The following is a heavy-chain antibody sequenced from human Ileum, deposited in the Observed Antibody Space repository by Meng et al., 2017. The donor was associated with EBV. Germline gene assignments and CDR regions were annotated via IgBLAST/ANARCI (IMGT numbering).Heavy chain of an antibody. CDR1: GGSKSRTNW. CDR3: ARADKVRFDY. V-gene: IGHV4-4*02. CDR2: IYHSGST. J-gene: IGHJ4*02. Sequence: GKPSGTLSLTCAGSGGSKSRTNWWSWVRQPPGKGLEGNGEIYHSGSTNYNPSLKSRVSISVDKSKNQFSLKLSSVTAADTAVYYCARADKVRFDYWGQGTLVTVSS.